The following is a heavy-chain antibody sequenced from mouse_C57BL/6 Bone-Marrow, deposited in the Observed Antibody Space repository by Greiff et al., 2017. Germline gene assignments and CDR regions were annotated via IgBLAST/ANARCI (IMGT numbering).Heavy chain of an antibody. CDR1: GYAFTNYL. Sequence: QVQLQQPGAELVRPGTSVKVSCKASGYAFTNYLIEWVKQRPGQGLEWIGVINPGSGGTNYNEKFKGKATLTADKSSSTAYMQLSSLTSEDSAVYFCAIWLRRRGFAYWGQGTLVTVSA. CDR3: AIWLRRRGFAY. D-gene: IGHD2-2*01. J-gene: IGHJ3*01. V-gene: IGHV1-54*01. CDR2: INPGSGGT.